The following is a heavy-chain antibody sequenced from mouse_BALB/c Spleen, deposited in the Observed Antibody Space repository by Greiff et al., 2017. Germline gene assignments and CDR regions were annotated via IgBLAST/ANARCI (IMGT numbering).Heavy chain of an antibody. CDR2: ISYDGSN. D-gene: IGHD1-1*01. CDR1: GYSITSGYY. V-gene: IGHV3-6*02. Sequence: EVQLQQSGPGLVKPSQSLSLTCSVTGYSITSGYYWNWIRQFPGNKLEWMGYISYDGSNNYNPSLKNRISITRDTSKNQFFLKLNSVTTEDTATYYCAREITTAMDYWGQGTSVTVSS. CDR3: AREITTAMDY. J-gene: IGHJ4*01.